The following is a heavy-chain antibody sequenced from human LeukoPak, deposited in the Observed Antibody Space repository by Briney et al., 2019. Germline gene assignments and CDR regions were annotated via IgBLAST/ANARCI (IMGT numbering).Heavy chain of an antibody. CDR2: ICRSGST. CDR3: AKLYDALTPTDY. CDR1: DYSVNSIHC. Sequence: TPSETLSLTCTVSDYSVNSIHCWGWIRQPPGKGLEWIGTICRSGSTYYNPSLKSRVTISLDTSKNQFSLRLSSVTAADTAVYYCAKLYDALTPTDYWGQGTLVAVSS. D-gene: IGHD3-9*01. J-gene: IGHJ4*02. V-gene: IGHV4-38-2*02.